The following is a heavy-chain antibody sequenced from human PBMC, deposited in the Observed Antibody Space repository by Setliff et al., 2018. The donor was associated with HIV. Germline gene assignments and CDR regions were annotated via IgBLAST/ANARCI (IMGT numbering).Heavy chain of an antibody. Sequence: PSETLSLTCSVSGGSISSISYYWGWIRQPPGKGLEWIGDIYYSGNTYYNPSLKSRVTISVAMSKNQFSLRSEDTAVYYCARESLAYCGGDCFSGYWGQGTLVTVSS. D-gene: IGHD2-21*01. V-gene: IGHV4-39*02. CDR1: GGSISSISYY. CDR3: ARESLAYCGGDCFSGY. CDR2: IYYSGNT. J-gene: IGHJ4*02.